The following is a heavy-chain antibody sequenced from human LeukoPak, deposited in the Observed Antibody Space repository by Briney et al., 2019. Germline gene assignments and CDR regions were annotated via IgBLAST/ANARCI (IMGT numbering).Heavy chain of an antibody. CDR2: ISYDGSNK. J-gene: IGHJ5*02. V-gene: IGHV3-30-3*01. D-gene: IGHD2-2*01. CDR1: GFTFSSYA. Sequence: PGGSLRLSCAASGFTFSSYAMHWVRQAPGKGLEWVAVISYDGSNKYYADSVKGRFTISRDNSKNTLYLQMNSLRAEDTAVYYCARAQTTSRYCSSTSCFGFDPWGQGTLVTVSS. CDR3: ARAQTTSRYCSSTSCFGFDP.